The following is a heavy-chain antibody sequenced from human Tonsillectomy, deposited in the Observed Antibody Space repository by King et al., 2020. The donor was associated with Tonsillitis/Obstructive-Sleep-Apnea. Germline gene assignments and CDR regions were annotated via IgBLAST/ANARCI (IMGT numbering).Heavy chain of an antibody. D-gene: IGHD2-2*01. Sequence: VQLVESGAEVKKPGASVKVSCKASGYTFTSYYMHWVRQAPGQGLEWMGIINPSGGRTTYAKKFQGRVTMTRDTSTSTVYMELSSLRSEDTAVYYCARDAGYCSSTSCYSHFDYWGQGTLVTVSS. CDR3: ARDAGYCSSTSCYSHFDY. CDR2: INPSGGRT. J-gene: IGHJ4*02. CDR1: GYTFTSYY. V-gene: IGHV1-46*01.